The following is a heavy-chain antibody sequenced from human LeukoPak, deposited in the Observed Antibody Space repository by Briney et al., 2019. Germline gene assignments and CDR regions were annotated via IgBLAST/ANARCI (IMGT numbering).Heavy chain of an antibody. V-gene: IGHV1-69*13. CDR3: ARGGRSDAFDI. Sequence: GASVKVSCKASGGTFSSYAISWVRQAPGQGLEWMGGIIPIFGTANYAQKFQGRVTITADESTSTAYMELGSLRSEDTAVYYCARGGRSDAFDIWGQGTMVTVSS. CDR1: GGTFSSYA. D-gene: IGHD2-15*01. J-gene: IGHJ3*02. CDR2: IIPIFGTA.